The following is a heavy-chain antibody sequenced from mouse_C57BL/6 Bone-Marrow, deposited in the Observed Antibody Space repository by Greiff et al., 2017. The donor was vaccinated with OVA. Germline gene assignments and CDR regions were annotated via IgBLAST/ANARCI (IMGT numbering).Heavy chain of an antibody. Sequence: QVQLQQSGPGLVQPSQSLSITCTVSGFSFTSYGVHWVRQSPGKGLEWLGVIWSGGSTDYNAAFISRLSISKDNSKSQVFFKMNSLQADDTAIYYCARRVGNWYFDVWGTGTTVTVSS. V-gene: IGHV2-2*01. D-gene: IGHD1-1*02. CDR3: ARRVGNWYFDV. CDR2: IWSGGST. J-gene: IGHJ1*03. CDR1: GFSFTSYG.